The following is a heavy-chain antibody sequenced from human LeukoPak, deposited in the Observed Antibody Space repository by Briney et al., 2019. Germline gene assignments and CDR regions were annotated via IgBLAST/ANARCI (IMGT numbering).Heavy chain of an antibody. V-gene: IGHV1-69*13. CDR2: IIPIFGTA. J-gene: IGHJ4*02. D-gene: IGHD2-15*01. CDR1: GGTFSSYA. Sequence: APVKVSCKASGGTFSSYAISWVRQAPGQGLEWMGGIIPIFGTANYAQKFQGRVTITADESTSAAYMELSSLRSEDTAVYYCARDGGPGYCSGGSCYSTDYWGQGTLVTVSS. CDR3: ARDGGPGYCSGGSCYSTDY.